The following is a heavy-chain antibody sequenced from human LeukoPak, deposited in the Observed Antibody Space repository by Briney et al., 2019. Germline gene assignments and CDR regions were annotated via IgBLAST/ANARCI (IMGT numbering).Heavy chain of an antibody. J-gene: IGHJ4*02. D-gene: IGHD2/OR15-2a*01. V-gene: IGHV3-11*04. CDR2: ISSGGTSI. CDR1: GFPFSDFY. CDR3: IPSI. Sequence: GGSLRLSCTASGFPFSDFYMAWFRQPPGKGLECISYISSGGTSISYADSVTGRFIISRDYAKNSVYLQMNSLRAEDTAVYYCIPSIGGQGILVTVSS.